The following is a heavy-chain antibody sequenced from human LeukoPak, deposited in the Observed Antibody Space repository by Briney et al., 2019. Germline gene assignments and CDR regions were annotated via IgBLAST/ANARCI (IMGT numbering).Heavy chain of an antibody. CDR1: GGSINNYY. Sequence: SETLSLTCSVSGGSINNYYWSWIRQPAGKGLEWIGRIYSSGSTAYDPSLKSRVTMSLDTSNNQFSLKLTSVTAADTAVYYCARDSALGHCGGDCYPDYWGQGTLVTVSS. J-gene: IGHJ4*02. D-gene: IGHD2-21*02. CDR2: IYSSGST. CDR3: ARDSALGHCGGDCYPDY. V-gene: IGHV4-4*07.